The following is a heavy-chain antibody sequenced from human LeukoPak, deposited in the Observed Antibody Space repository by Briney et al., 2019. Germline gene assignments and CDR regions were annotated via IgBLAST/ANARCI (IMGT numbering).Heavy chain of an antibody. J-gene: IGHJ4*02. V-gene: IGHV3-11*04. CDR3: ARDRIGYDFWSGYSH. CDR2: ISSSGSTI. Sequence: PGGSLRLSCAASGFTFSDYYMSWIRQAPGKGLEWVSYISSSGSTIYYADSVEGRFTISRDNAKNSLYLQMNSLRAEDTAVYYCARDRIGYDFWSGYSHWGQGTLVTVSS. CDR1: GFTFSDYY. D-gene: IGHD3-3*01.